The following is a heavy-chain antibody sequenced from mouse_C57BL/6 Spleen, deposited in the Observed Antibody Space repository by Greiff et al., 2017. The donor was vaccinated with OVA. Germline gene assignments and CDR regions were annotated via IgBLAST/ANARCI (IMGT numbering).Heavy chain of an antibody. D-gene: IGHD2-4*01. J-gene: IGHJ3*01. Sequence: QVQLQQPGAELVMPGASVKLSCKASGYTFTSYWMHWVKQRPGQGLEWIGEIDPSDSYTKYHQKFKGKSTLTVDKSSRTAYMQLSSLNSEDSAVYYCARTYDYYEGRAWFAYWGQGTLVTVSA. CDR2: IDPSDSYT. CDR1: GYTFTSYW. V-gene: IGHV1-69*01. CDR3: ARTYDYYEGRAWFAY.